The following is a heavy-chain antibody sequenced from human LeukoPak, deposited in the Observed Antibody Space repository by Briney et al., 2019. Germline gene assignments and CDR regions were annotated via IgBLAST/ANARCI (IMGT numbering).Heavy chain of an antibody. J-gene: IGHJ4*02. CDR1: GGSISSGGYY. Sequence: PSETLSLTCTVSGGSISSGGYYWSWIRQPPGKGLEWIGYIYHSGSTYYNPSLKSRVTISVDRPKNQFSLKLSSVTAADTAVYYCAREREYSSSSYYFDYWGQGTLVTVSS. V-gene: IGHV4-30-2*01. CDR2: IYHSGST. CDR3: AREREYSSSSYYFDY. D-gene: IGHD6-13*01.